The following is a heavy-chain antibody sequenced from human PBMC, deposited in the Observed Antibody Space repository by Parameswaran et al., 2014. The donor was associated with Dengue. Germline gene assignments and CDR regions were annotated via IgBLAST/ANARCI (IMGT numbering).Heavy chain of an antibody. Sequence: VRQAPGQGLEWMGWINPNSGGTNYAQKFQGWVTMTRDTSISTAYMELSRLRSDDTAVYYCARVSSGYYGSGSYFIPDAFDIWGQGTMVTVSS. CDR2: INPNSGGT. D-gene: IGHD3-10*01. J-gene: IGHJ3*02. V-gene: IGHV1-2*04. CDR3: ARVSSGYYGSGSYFIPDAFDI.